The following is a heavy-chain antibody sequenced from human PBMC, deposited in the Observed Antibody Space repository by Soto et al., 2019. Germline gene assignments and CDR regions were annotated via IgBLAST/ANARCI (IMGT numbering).Heavy chain of an antibody. CDR1: GGSFSGYY. V-gene: IGHV4-34*01. CDR2: INHSGST. CDR3: ARLGLPRNYDY. J-gene: IGHJ4*02. D-gene: IGHD3-16*01. Sequence: SETLSLTCAVYGGSFSGYYWSWIRQPPGKGLEWIGEINHSGSTNYNPSLKSRVTISVDTSKNQFSLKLSSLTAADTAVYYCARLGLPRNYDYWGQGTLVTVSS.